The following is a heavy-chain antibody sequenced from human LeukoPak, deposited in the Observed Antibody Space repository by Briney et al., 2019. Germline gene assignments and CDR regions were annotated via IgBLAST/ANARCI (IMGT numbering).Heavy chain of an antibody. CDR1: GFTFSNAW. V-gene: IGHV3-15*01. D-gene: IGHD2-2*01. CDR3: TTGSLVVPAALDY. J-gene: IGHJ4*02. CDR2: IKSKTDGGTT. Sequence: GGSLRLSCAASGFTFSNAWMSWVRQAPGKGLGWVGRIKSKTDGGTTDYAAPVKGRFTISRDDSKNTLYLQMNSLKTEDTAVYYCTTGSLVVPAALDYWGQGTLVTVSS.